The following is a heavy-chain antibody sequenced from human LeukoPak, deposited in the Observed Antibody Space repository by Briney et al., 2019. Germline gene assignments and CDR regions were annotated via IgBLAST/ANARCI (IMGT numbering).Heavy chain of an antibody. Sequence: ASVKVSSKVSGTPSSGSNMTRGQRAPGQGLKWLGWINSNGGGTNYAQKFQGRVTMTRDTSISTAYMELTGLRSDDTAVYYCARADIVGATPDFDYWGQGTLVTVSS. CDR2: INSNGGGT. CDR3: ARADIVGATPDFDY. J-gene: IGHJ4*02. V-gene: IGHV1-2*02. CDR1: GTPSSGSN. D-gene: IGHD1-26*01.